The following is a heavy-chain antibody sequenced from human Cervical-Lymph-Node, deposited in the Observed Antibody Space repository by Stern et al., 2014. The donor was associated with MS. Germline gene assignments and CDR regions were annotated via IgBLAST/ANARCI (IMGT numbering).Heavy chain of an antibody. CDR1: GFSLSTSGLG. Sequence: ESGPTLVKPTQTVTLTCSFSGFSLSTSGLGVGWLRQPPGKAPEWLALIYWDDEKRYSPSLKSRLSITKDTSEKQVVLTMTNMDPVDTATYYCAHIGTSRGYIFGVFDYWGQGTLVTVSS. J-gene: IGHJ4*02. CDR2: IYWDDEK. D-gene: IGHD5-18*01. V-gene: IGHV2-5*02. CDR3: AHIGTSRGYIFGVFDY.